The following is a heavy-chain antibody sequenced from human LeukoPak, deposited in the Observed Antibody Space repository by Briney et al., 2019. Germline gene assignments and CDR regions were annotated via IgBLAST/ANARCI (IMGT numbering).Heavy chain of an antibody. CDR3: ATGYLRLDY. Sequence: SETLSLTCSVSGGSIISRYHYWDWIRQPPGKGLQWIGSIYYTGSTYYNPSVESRVTISVDTSKNQFSLDLGSVTAADTAVYYCATGYLRLDYWGQGSLVTVSS. D-gene: IGHD3-22*01. J-gene: IGHJ4*02. V-gene: IGHV4-39*01. CDR1: GGSIISRYHY. CDR2: IYYTGST.